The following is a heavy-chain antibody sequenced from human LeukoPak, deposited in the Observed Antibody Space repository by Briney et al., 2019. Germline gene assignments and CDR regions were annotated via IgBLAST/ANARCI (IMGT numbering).Heavy chain of an antibody. CDR1: GFTFSSYE. Sequence: GGSLRLSCAASGFTFSSYEMNWVRQAPGKGLEWVSYISSSGSTIYYADSVKGRFTISRDNAKNSLYLQMNSLRAEDTAVYYCAKALLWFGETYYFDYWGQGTLVTVSS. D-gene: IGHD3-10*01. V-gene: IGHV3-48*03. CDR2: ISSSGSTI. J-gene: IGHJ4*02. CDR3: AKALLWFGETYYFDY.